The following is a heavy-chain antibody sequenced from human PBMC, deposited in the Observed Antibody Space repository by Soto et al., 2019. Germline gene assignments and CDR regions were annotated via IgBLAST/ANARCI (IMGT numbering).Heavy chain of an antibody. V-gene: IGHV4-4*07. CDR1: GGSISKFY. J-gene: IGHJ5*02. Sequence: QVQLQESGPGVVKPSETLSLSCSVSGGSISKFYCSWIRKTAGKGLEWMGRVYATGTTDYNPSLRSRVTMSVDISKKTFSLRLTSVTAADTGVYYCVRDGSKTLRDWFDPWGQGKLVTVSS. CDR2: VYATGTT. CDR3: VRDGSKTLRDWFDP.